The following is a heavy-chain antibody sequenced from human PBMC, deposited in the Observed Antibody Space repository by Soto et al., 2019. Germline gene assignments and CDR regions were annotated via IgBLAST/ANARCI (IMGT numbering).Heavy chain of an antibody. V-gene: IGHV4-30-4*01. D-gene: IGHD6-13*01. Sequence: SETLSLTCTVSGGSISSGDYYWSWIRQPPGKGLEWIGYIYYSGSTYYNPSLKSRVTISVDTSKNQFSLKLSSVTAADTAVYYCASGLAAAGTSVDYWGQGTLVTVSS. CDR3: ASGLAAAGTSVDY. CDR2: IYYSGST. J-gene: IGHJ4*02. CDR1: GGSISSGDYY.